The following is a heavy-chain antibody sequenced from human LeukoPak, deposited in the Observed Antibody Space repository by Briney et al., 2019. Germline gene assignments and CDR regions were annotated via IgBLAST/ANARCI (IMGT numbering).Heavy chain of an antibody. CDR3: ARGLGYCSGGSCLYYYYYGMDV. CDR1: GGSIINSNW. Sequence: SETLSLTCAVSGGSIINSNWWSWVRQPPGKGLEWIGEIDHSGSTSYNPSLKSRVTMSVDRSQNQFSLRLSTVTAADTAVYYCARGLGYCSGGSCLYYYYYGMDVWGQGTTVTVSS. D-gene: IGHD2-15*01. J-gene: IGHJ6*02. V-gene: IGHV4-4*02. CDR2: IDHSGST.